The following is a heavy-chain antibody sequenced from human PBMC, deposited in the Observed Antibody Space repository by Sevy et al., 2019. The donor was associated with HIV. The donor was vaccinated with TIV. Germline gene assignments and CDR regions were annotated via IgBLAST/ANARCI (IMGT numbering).Heavy chain of an antibody. CDR3: VRAIGAAGSY. CDR2: INSDGSST. V-gene: IGHV3-74*01. J-gene: IGHJ4*02. D-gene: IGHD6-13*01. CDR1: GFTFSSYW. Sequence: GGSLRLSCVASGFTFSSYWMHWVRQAPGKGLVWVSRINSDGSSTRYADSVKGRFTISRDNAKNSVYLQMNSLRAEDAALYYCVRAIGAAGSYWGLGTLVTVSS.